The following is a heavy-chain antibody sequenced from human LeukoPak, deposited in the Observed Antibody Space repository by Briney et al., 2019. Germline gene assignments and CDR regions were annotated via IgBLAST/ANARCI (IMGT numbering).Heavy chain of an antibody. J-gene: IGHJ4*02. CDR1: GYTFTGYY. V-gene: IGHV1-2*02. Sequence: GASVKVSCKASGYTFTGYYMHWVRQAPGQGLEWMGWINPNSGGTNYAQKFQGRVTMTRDTSISTAYMELNRLRSDDTAVYYCARVSVLGYAHLGYWGQGTLVTVSS. CDR2: INPNSGGT. CDR3: ARVSVLGYAHLGY. D-gene: IGHD4/OR15-4a*01.